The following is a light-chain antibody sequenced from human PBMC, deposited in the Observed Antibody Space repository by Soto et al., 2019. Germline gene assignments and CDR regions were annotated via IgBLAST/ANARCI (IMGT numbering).Light chain of an antibody. V-gene: IGKV1-12*01. Sequence: DIQMTQSPSSVSASTGDRVTITCRASQDIRTNLAWYQQKPGKAPDLLIYAASTLQSGVPPRFSGSGSGTEFTLTISGLQPEDFAVYYCLQANRVPLSFGQGTRVEI. CDR3: LQANRVPLS. J-gene: IGKJ5*01. CDR1: QDIRTN. CDR2: AAS.